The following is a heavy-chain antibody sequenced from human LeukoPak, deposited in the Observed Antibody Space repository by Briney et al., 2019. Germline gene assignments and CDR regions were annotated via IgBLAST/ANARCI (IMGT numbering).Heavy chain of an antibody. CDR3: ARGGGGEYSSGWYDY. D-gene: IGHD6-19*01. V-gene: IGHV4-59*01. Sequence: KGLKWIGYIYYSGTTNYNPSLQSRVTISVATSKNQFSLNLSSVTAADTAVYYCARGGGGEYSSGWYDYWGQGTLVTVSS. J-gene: IGHJ4*02. CDR2: IYYSGTT.